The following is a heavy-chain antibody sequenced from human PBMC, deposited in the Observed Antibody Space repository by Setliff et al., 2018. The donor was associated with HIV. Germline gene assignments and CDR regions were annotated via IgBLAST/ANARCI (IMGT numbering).Heavy chain of an antibody. CDR1: GYTFTSYG. CDR3: ARVYCSGGSCFTFDY. Sequence: VASVKVSCKASGYTFTSYGATWVRQAPGQGLEWMGWISVYNGNTNYAQKLQGRVTMTTDTSTSTAYMELRSLRSDDTAVYYCARVYCSGGSCFTFDYWGQGTLVTVSS. J-gene: IGHJ4*02. V-gene: IGHV1-18*01. D-gene: IGHD2-15*01. CDR2: ISVYNGNT.